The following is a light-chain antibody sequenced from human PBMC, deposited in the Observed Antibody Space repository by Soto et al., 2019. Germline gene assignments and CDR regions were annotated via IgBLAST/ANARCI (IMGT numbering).Light chain of an antibody. J-gene: IGLJ3*02. Sequence: QSALTQPASVSGSPGQSITISCTGTSSDVGGYDHVSWYQQHPGKAPKLIIYDVTVRRSGISRRFSGSKSDNTASLAVSGLQPEDEADYYCSSYTNKDTLLFGGGTKVTVL. CDR2: DVT. CDR1: SSDVGGYDH. CDR3: SSYTNKDTLL. V-gene: IGLV2-14*03.